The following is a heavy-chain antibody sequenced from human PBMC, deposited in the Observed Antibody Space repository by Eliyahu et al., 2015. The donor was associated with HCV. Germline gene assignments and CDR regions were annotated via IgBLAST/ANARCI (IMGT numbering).Heavy chain of an antibody. CDR3: ARDRRNYGEGVYGMDV. D-gene: IGHD3-16*01. J-gene: IGHJ6*02. CDR2: MWYDGVHK. Sequence: QVQLVESGGGVVQPGRSLRLSXAXSGFTLNGFGIXWVRQAPGKGLGWXTVMWYDGVHKYYADSVEGRFTVSRDNSRNTVYLQMNSLRVEDTAIYYCARDRRNYGEGVYGMDVWGQGTTVTVSS. CDR1: GFTLNGFG. V-gene: IGHV3-33*01.